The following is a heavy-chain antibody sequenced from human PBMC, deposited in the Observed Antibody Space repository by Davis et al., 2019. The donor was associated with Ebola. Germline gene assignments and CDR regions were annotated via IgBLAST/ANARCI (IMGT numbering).Heavy chain of an antibody. D-gene: IGHD1-26*01. CDR1: GFTFSNAW. Sequence: PGGSLRLSCAASGFTFSNAWLTWVRQAPGKGLEWVAAISSDGGNKHYADSVRGRVVISRDTSKDTLYLPMSGLRAEDTAVYYCARGREDYLDYWGQGTLVTVSS. J-gene: IGHJ4*02. CDR3: ARGREDYLDY. CDR2: ISSDGGNK. V-gene: IGHV3-30*09.